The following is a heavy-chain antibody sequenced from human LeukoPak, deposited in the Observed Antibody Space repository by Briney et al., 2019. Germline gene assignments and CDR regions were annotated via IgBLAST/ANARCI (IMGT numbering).Heavy chain of an antibody. D-gene: IGHD6-19*01. CDR1: GYSFTSYW. J-gene: IGHJ4*02. CDR2: IYPGDSDT. CDR3: ARQVAVAVNWDYFDY. Sequence: GESLKISCKGSGYSFTSYWIGWVRHMPGKGLEWMGIIYPGDSDTRYSPSFQGQVTISADKSISTAYLQWSSLKASDTAMYYCARQVAVAVNWDYFDYWGQGTLVTVSS. V-gene: IGHV5-51*01.